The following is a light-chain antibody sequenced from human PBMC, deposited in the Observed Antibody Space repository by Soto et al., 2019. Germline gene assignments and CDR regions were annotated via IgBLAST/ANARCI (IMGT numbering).Light chain of an antibody. CDR3: CSHSASIHWV. CDR1: SSDVGGYNF. Sequence: QPALTQPASVSGSPGQSITISCTGTSSDVGGYNFVSWYQQHPGNAPKLIIHEVLNRPSGVSSRFSGSKSGNTASLTISGLQAEDDAVYYCCSHSASIHWVFGGGTKLTVL. V-gene: IGLV2-14*03. J-gene: IGLJ3*02. CDR2: EVL.